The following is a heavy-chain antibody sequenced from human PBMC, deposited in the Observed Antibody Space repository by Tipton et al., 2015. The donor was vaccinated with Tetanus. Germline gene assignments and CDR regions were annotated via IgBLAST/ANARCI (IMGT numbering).Heavy chain of an antibody. Sequence: TLSLTCTVSGGSINSGGHFWTWIRQRTGKGLEWIGHIRDNGNSYANPSLRGRVTMSVDTRKNQFSLNLTSMSVADAATYYCARGTFHAFDFWGQGVQVTVSS. CDR1: GGSINSGGHF. CDR2: IRDNGNS. J-gene: IGHJ4*02. CDR3: ARGTFHAFDF. D-gene: IGHD2/OR15-2a*01. V-gene: IGHV4-31*03.